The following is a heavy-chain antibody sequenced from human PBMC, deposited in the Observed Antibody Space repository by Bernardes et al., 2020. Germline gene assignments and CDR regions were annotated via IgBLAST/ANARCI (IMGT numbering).Heavy chain of an antibody. Sequence: ASVKVSCKACGYIFTNYGITWVRHAPGQVLEWVAWISAQNGDTHYAQNLQGRVTVTTDTSTSTAYMELRSLISDDTAVYYCSRHGSGSYPWGQGTLVTVSS. D-gene: IGHD3-10*01. CDR2: ISAQNGDT. V-gene: IGHV1-18*01. CDR1: GYIFTNYG. CDR3: SRHGSGSYP. J-gene: IGHJ5*02.